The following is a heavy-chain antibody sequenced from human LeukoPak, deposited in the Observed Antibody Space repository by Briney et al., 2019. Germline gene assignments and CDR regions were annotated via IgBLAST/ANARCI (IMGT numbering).Heavy chain of an antibody. CDR1: GFTFSSYS. J-gene: IGHJ6*02. CDR3: ARDYYDSSGYLQGYYYYYHGMDV. CDR2: ISSSSSYI. Sequence: GGSLRLSCAASGFTFSSYSMNWVRQAPGKGLEWVSSISSSSSYIYYADSVKGRFTISRDNAKNSLYLQMNSLRAEDTAVYYCARDYYDSSGYLQGYYYYYHGMDVWGQGTTVTVSS. V-gene: IGHV3-21*01. D-gene: IGHD3-22*01.